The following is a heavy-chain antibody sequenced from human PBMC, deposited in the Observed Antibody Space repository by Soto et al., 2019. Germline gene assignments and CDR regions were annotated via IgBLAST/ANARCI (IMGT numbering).Heavy chain of an antibody. D-gene: IGHD3-3*01. J-gene: IGHJ5*02. CDR3: ARHGYYDFWSGINWFDP. CDR2: IYYSGST. CDR1: GGSISSSSYY. V-gene: IGHV4-39*01. Sequence: SETLSLTCTVSGGSISSSSYYWGWIRQPPGKGLEWIGSIYYSGSTYYNPSLKSRVTISVDTSKNQFSLKLSSVTAADTAVYHCARHGYYDFWSGINWFDPWGQGTLVTVSS.